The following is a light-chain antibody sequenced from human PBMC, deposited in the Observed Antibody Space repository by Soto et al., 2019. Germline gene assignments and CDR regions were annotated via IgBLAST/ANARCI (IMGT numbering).Light chain of an antibody. V-gene: IGKV3D-15*01. CDR1: QTVSSN. CDR3: QQYNNWPPWT. J-gene: IGKJ1*01. Sequence: EIVLTQSPGTMSLSPGERATLSCRASQTVSSNFLAWFQQKPGQAPRLVIHGASIRATGIPDRFSGSGSGKEFTLTISSLQSEDFAVYYCQQYNNWPPWTFGQGTKVDI. CDR2: GAS.